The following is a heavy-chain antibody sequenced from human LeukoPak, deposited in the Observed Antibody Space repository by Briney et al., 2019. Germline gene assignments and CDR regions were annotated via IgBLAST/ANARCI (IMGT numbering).Heavy chain of an antibody. V-gene: IGHV1-18*01. CDR2: ISVYNGYT. D-gene: IGHD1-26*01. CDR3: ARGGRWELPRPYAFDI. Sequence: ASVKVSCKASGYSFTSYGINWVRQAPGQGLEWMGWISVYNGYTKYAQNLQGRVTMTTDTPTTTAYMELRSLTSDDTAVYYCARGGRWELPRPYAFDIWGQGTMVTVSS. J-gene: IGHJ3*02. CDR1: GYSFTSYG.